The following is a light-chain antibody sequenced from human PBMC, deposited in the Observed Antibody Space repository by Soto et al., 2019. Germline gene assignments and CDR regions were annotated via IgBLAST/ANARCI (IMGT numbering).Light chain of an antibody. CDR2: LNSDGSH. Sequence: QLVLTQSPSASASLGASVKLTCTLSSGHSNYAIAWHQQQSEKGPRYLMKLNSDGSHSKGDGIPDRFSGSSSGAERYLTISSLQSEDEADYYGQTWGSGIVVFGGGTQLTVL. J-gene: IGLJ2*01. CDR3: QTWGSGIVV. V-gene: IGLV4-69*01. CDR1: SGHSNYA.